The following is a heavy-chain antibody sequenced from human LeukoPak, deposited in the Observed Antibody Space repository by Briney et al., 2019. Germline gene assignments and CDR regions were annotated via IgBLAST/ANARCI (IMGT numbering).Heavy chain of an antibody. D-gene: IGHD3-9*01. CDR1: GFTFSSYS. Sequence: GGSLRLSCAASGFTFSSYSMNWVRQAPGKGLEWVSSISSSSSYIYYADSVKGRFTISRDNAKNSLYLQMNSLRAEDTAVYYCARDGYCDILTGYRSYYYGMDVWGKGTTVTVSS. CDR3: ARDGYCDILTGYRSYYYGMDV. V-gene: IGHV3-21*01. CDR2: ISSSSSYI. J-gene: IGHJ6*04.